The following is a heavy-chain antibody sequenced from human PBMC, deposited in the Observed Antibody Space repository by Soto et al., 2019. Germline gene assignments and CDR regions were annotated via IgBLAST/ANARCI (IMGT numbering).Heavy chain of an antibody. Sequence: ASVKVSCKASGYTFTSYGISWVRQAPGQGLEWMGGISAYNGNTNYAQKLQGRVTMTTDTSTSTAYMELRSLRSDDTAVYYCARDLLRLLVWSRRKAFDIWGQGTMVTVSS. D-gene: IGHD3-3*01. CDR1: GYTFTSYG. J-gene: IGHJ3*02. V-gene: IGHV1-18*04. CDR2: ISAYNGNT. CDR3: ARDLLRLLVWSRRKAFDI.